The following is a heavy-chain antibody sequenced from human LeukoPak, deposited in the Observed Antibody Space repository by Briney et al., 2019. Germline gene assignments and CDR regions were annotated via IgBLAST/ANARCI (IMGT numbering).Heavy chain of an antibody. V-gene: IGHV2-5*01. D-gene: IGHD6-13*01. Sequence: SGPTLVNPTQTLTLTCTFSGFSHSTSAVGVGWIRQPPGKALEWLALIYCNDDKRYRPSLKSSLTITKDTSKNQVVLTRTNMDPLDTATYYCVHRRNVAAAGTELFDYWGQGTLVTVSS. CDR2: IYCNDDK. CDR1: GFSHSTSAVG. J-gene: IGHJ4*02. CDR3: VHRRNVAAAGTELFDY.